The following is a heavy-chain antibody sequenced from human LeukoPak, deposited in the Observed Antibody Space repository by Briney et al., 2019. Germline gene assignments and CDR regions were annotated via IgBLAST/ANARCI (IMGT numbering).Heavy chain of an antibody. Sequence: GGSLRLSCTVSGFTVSSNSMSWVRQAPWKGLEWVSFIYSDNTHYSDSVKGRFTISRDNSKNTLYLQMNSLRAEDTAVYYCARRAGAYSHPYDYWGQGTLVTVSS. D-gene: IGHD4/OR15-4a*01. CDR3: ARRAGAYSHPYDY. CDR1: GFTVSSNS. J-gene: IGHJ4*02. V-gene: IGHV3-53*01. CDR2: IYSDNT.